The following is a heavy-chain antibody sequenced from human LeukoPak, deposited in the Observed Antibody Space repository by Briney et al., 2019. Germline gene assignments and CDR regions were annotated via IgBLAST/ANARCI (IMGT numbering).Heavy chain of an antibody. D-gene: IGHD3-3*01. V-gene: IGHV3-30-3*01. CDR3: AREESSISIFGVVIF. J-gene: IGHJ4*02. Sequence: GGSLRLSCEASGFTFSSYAMHWVRQAPGKGLEWVAIISHDGSNKYYADSVKGRFTISRDNSKNTLYLQMNSLGAEDTAVYYCAREESSISIFGVVIFWGQGTLVTVSS. CDR2: ISHDGSNK. CDR1: GFTFSSYA.